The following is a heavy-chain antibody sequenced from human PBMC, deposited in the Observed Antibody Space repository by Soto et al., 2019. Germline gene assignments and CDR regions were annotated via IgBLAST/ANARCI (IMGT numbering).Heavy chain of an antibody. Sequence: ASVKVSCKASGYTFTSYYMHWVLQAPGQGLEWMGIINPSGGSTSYAQKFQGRVTMTRDTSTSTVYMELSSLRSEDTAVYYCARQGGGPGAFDIWGQGTMVTVSS. CDR1: GYTFTSYY. CDR2: INPSGGST. J-gene: IGHJ3*02. V-gene: IGHV1-46*01. D-gene: IGHD3-16*01. CDR3: ARQGGGPGAFDI.